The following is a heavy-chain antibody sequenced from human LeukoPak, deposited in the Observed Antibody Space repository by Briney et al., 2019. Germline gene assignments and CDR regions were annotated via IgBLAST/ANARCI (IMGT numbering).Heavy chain of an antibody. D-gene: IGHD6-19*01. J-gene: IGHJ6*02. CDR1: GYTFTGYY. Sequence: SVKVSCKASGYTFTGYYMHWVRQAPGQGLEWMGGIIPIFGTANYAQKFQGRVTITADESTSTAYMELSSLRSEDTAVYYCATNYLNPIAVAPNVWGQGTTVTVSS. CDR3: ATNYLNPIAVAPNV. CDR2: IIPIFGTA. V-gene: IGHV1-69*13.